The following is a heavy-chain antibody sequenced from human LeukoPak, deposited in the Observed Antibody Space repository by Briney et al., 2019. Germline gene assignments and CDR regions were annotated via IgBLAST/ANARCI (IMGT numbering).Heavy chain of an antibody. J-gene: IGHJ2*01. D-gene: IGHD6-13*01. Sequence: SETLSLTCTVSGGSISSYYWSWIRQPPGKGLEWIGHIYYSGSTNYNPPLKSRVTISVDTSKNQSSLKLSSVTAADTAVYYCARAYSSSWLQSQGYFDLWGRGTLVTVSS. V-gene: IGHV4-59*01. CDR2: IYYSGST. CDR3: ARAYSSSWLQSQGYFDL. CDR1: GGSISSYY.